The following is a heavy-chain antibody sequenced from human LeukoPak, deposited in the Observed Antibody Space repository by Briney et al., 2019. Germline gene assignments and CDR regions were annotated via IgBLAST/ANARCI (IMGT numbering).Heavy chain of an antibody. Sequence: ASVKVSCKASGYTFTSYDINWVRQATGQGLEWMGWMNPNSGNTNYAQKFQERVTITRDMSTSTAYMELSSLRSEDTAVYYCAAANYDFWSGYPYYFDYWGQGTLVTVSS. CDR1: GYTFTSYD. CDR3: AAANYDFWSGYPYYFDY. CDR2: MNPNSGNT. D-gene: IGHD3-3*01. J-gene: IGHJ4*02. V-gene: IGHV1-8*01.